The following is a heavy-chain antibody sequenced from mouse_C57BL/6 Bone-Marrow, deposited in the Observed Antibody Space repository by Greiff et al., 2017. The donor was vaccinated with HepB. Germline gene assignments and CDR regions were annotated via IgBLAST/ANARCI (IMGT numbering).Heavy chain of an antibody. J-gene: IGHJ4*01. CDR3: ARDDSSGYDAMDY. Sequence: EVQLQQSGPELVKPGASVKISCKASGYTFTDYYMNWVKQSHGKSLEWIGDINPNNGGTSYNQKFKGKATLTVDKSSSTAYMELRSLTSEDSAVYYCARDDSSGYDAMDYWGKGTSVTVSS. CDR1: GYTFTDYY. V-gene: IGHV1-26*01. D-gene: IGHD3-2*02. CDR2: INPNNGGT.